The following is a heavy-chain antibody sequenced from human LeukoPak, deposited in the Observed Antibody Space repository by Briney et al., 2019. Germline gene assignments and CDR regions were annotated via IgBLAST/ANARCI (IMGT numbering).Heavy chain of an antibody. J-gene: IGHJ4*02. CDR2: IYPGDSDT. D-gene: IGHD2-21*02. V-gene: IGHV5-51*01. CDR3: ARPSTYYPYCGGDCYPRDYFDY. CDR1: GYRFTSYW. Sequence: GESLKISCKGSGYRFTSYWIGWVRQMPGKGLEWMGIIYPGDSDTRYSPSFQGQVTISADKSISTAYLQWSSLKASDTAMYYCARPSTYYPYCGGDCYPRDYFDYWGQGTLVTVSS.